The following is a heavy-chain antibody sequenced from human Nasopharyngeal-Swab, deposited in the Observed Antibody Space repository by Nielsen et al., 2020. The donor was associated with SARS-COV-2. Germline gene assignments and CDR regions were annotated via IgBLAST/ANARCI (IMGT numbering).Heavy chain of an antibody. D-gene: IGHD4-17*01. Sequence: GSLRLSCAVYGGSFTTYSWIWIRQPPGKGLEWIGEINHIGSTNYNTYNPSLNSRVTISLATSKNQFSLTLTSVTAADMAIYFCARGRYYGDYDYWGQGALVTVSS. V-gene: IGHV4-34*01. CDR3: ARGRYYGDYDY. CDR2: INHIGST. CDR1: GGSFTTYS. J-gene: IGHJ4*02.